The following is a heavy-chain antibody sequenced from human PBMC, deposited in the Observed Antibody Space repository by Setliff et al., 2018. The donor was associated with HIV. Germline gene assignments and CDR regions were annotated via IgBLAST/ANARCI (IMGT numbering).Heavy chain of an antibody. J-gene: IGHJ6*02. CDR1: GGSISSYY. D-gene: IGHD3-10*01. CDR2: IYYSGST. Sequence: SETLSLTCTVSGGSISSYYWSWIRQPPGKGLEWIGYIYYSGSTNYNPSLKNRVTISLDTSKNQFSLKLSSVTAADTAVYYCARHSYYASGSYSYYDGMDVWGQGTTVTVS. CDR3: ARHSYYASGSYSYYDGMDV. V-gene: IGHV4-59*08.